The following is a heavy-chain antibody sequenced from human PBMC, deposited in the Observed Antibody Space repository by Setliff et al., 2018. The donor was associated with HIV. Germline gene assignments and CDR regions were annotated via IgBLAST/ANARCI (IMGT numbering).Heavy chain of an antibody. CDR1: GYSISSSNW. V-gene: IGHV4-28*01. CDR2: IYISGTT. D-gene: IGHD1-26*01. Sequence: SETLSLTCVVSGYSISSSNWWGWIRQAPGKGLEWLGYIYISGTTNYNPSLKGRVTMFLDTSKNQFSLKLTSVTAADTAVYYCARRSIVGSTRGYYYYALDVWGQGTTVTVSS. CDR3: ARRSIVGSTRGYYYYALDV. J-gene: IGHJ6*02.